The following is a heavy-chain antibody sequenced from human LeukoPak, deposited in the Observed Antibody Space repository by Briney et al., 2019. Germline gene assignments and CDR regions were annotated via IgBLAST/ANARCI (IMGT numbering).Heavy chain of an antibody. Sequence: GASVKVSCKASGYTFTGYTLHWVRQAPGQGLDWMGLINPNSGGTSYAQKFQGRVTMTSDTSISTAYMELSRLTSDDTAVYYCARGRGNDYWGQGTLVTVSS. J-gene: IGHJ4*02. CDR3: ARGRGNDY. CDR2: INPNSGGT. CDR1: GYTFTGYT. D-gene: IGHD1-1*01. V-gene: IGHV1-2*02.